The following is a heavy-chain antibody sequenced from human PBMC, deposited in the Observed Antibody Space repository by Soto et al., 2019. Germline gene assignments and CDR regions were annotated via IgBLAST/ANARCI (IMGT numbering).Heavy chain of an antibody. CDR2: ISGYNGKT. V-gene: IGHV1-18*04. D-gene: IGHD3-10*01. Sequence: QGHLVQSGPEVKKPGASVKVSCKASGYTFTSFGVSWLRQAPGQGPEWMGWISGYNGKTKFAQKVQGRVTLTTDTSTTTAYMELRSLISDDTAVYYCARDKMIDDFGLGTFDYWGQGTVVTVSS. CDR1: GYTFTSFG. J-gene: IGHJ4*02. CDR3: ARDKMIDDFGLGTFDY.